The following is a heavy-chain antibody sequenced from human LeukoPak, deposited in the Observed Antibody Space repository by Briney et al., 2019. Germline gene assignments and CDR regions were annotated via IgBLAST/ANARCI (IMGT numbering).Heavy chain of an antibody. V-gene: IGHV3-23*01. CDR2: ISGSGYST. CDR3: ARGLPNFEIAVAGTCFDY. D-gene: IGHD6-19*01. Sequence: GGSLRLSCVASGFTFNNYAMTWVRQAPGKGLEWVSAISGSGYSTYYADSVKGRFTISRDNSKNTLYLQMNSLRAEDTAVYYCARGLPNFEIAVAGTCFDYWGQGTLVTVSS. J-gene: IGHJ4*02. CDR1: GFTFNNYA.